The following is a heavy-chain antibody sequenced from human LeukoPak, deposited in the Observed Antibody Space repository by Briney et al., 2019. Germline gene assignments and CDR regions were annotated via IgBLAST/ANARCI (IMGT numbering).Heavy chain of an antibody. V-gene: IGHV3-23*01. CDR2: ISGSGGST. CDR3: ARDPPFTVTLSYAFDI. Sequence: PGGSLRLSCAASGFTFSSYGMSWVRQAPGKGLEWVSGISGSGGSTYYADSVKGRFTISRDNSKNTLYLQMNSLRAEDTAVYYCARDPPFTVTLSYAFDIWGQGTMVTVSS. D-gene: IGHD4-17*01. J-gene: IGHJ3*02. CDR1: GFTFSSYG.